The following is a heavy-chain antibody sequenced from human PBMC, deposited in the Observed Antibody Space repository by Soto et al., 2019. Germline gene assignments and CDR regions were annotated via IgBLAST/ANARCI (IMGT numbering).Heavy chain of an antibody. CDR2: INGDGSST. CDR3: VRDSSALY. V-gene: IGHV3-74*01. J-gene: IGHJ4*02. CDR1: GLTFCKYW. Sequence: LTDSCAVGGLTFCKYWMHWVRQVPGKGLVWVSRINGDGSSTSYADSVEGRFTISRDNAKNTLYLRMDSLRGEDMAIYYCVRDSSALYWGQGVLVTVSS. D-gene: IGHD3-16*02.